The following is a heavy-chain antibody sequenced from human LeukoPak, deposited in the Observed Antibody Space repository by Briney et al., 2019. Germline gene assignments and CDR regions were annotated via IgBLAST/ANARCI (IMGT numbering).Heavy chain of an antibody. J-gene: IGHJ4*02. CDR1: GFTFSSYA. Sequence: GGSLRLSCAASGFTFSSYAMSWVRQAPGKGLEWVSAISGSGGSTYYADSVKGRFTISRDNSKNTLYLQMNSLRAEDTAVYYCAKDPNLDSSGYYENWGQGTLVTVSS. CDR3: AKDPNLDSSGYYEN. CDR2: ISGSGGST. V-gene: IGHV3-23*01. D-gene: IGHD3-22*01.